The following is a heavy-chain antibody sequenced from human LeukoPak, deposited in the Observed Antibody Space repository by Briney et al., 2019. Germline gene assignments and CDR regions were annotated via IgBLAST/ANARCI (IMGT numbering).Heavy chain of an antibody. CDR1: GYTFTGYY. CDR3: ARDIGYCSSTSCYFSWFDP. CDR2: INPNSGGT. Sequence: ASVKVSCKASGYTFTGYYMHWVRQAPGQGLEWMGRINPNSGGTNYAQKFQGRVTMTRDTSISTAYMELSRLRPDDTAVYYCARDIGYCSSTSCYFSWFDPWGQGTLVTVSS. J-gene: IGHJ5*02. D-gene: IGHD2-2*01. V-gene: IGHV1-2*06.